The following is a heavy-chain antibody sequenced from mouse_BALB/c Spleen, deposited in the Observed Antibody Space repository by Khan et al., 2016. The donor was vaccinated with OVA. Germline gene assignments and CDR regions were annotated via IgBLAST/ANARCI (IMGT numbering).Heavy chain of an antibody. CDR2: IWRGGST. CDR1: GFSLTSYG. V-gene: IGHV2-5*01. D-gene: IGHD1-1*01. J-gene: IGHJ4*01. Sequence: VELVESGPGLVQPSQSLSITCTVSGFSLTSYGVHWVRQSPGKGLEWLGVIWRGGSTDYNAAFMSRLSITKDNSKSQVFFKMNSLQADDTAISYCAKKITTVDYYAMDYWGQGTSVTVSS. CDR3: AKKITTVDYYAMDY.